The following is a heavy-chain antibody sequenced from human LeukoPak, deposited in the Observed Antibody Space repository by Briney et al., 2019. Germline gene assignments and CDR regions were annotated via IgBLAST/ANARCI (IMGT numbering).Heavy chain of an antibody. CDR2: ISYEGSNK. CDR3: ARDVYYDSGSRIENWLDP. J-gene: IGHJ5*02. V-gene: IGHV3-30-3*01. CDR1: GFTFSSYA. D-gene: IGHD3-10*01. Sequence: AGGFLRLSCAASGFTFSSYAMHWVRQAPGKGLEWVAFISYEGSNKYHADSVKGRFTISRDNSKNTLYLQVNSLRAEDTAVYYCARDVYYDSGSRIENWLDPWGQGTLVTVSS.